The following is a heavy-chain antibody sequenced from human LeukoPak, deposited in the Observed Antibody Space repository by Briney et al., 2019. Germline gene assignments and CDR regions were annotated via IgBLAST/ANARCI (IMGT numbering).Heavy chain of an antibody. CDR3: TTGTFSYSSGWFDGY. Sequence: GGSLRLSCAASGFTFSNAWMSWVRQAPGKGLEWVGRIKSKTDGGTTDYAAPVKARFTISRDDSKNTLYLQMNSLKTEDTAVYYCTTGTFSYSSGWFDGYWGQGTLVTVSS. D-gene: IGHD6-19*01. CDR1: GFTFSNAW. J-gene: IGHJ4*02. V-gene: IGHV3-15*01. CDR2: IKSKTDGGTT.